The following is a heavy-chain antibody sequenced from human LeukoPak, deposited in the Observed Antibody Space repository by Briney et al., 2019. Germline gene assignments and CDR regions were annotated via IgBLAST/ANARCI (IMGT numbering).Heavy chain of an antibody. V-gene: IGHV3-21*05. D-gene: IGHD1-26*01. Sequence: GGSLRLSCAASGFTFSSHAMNWVRQAPGKGLEWVSYISISSSSVYYADSVKGRFTISRDNAKNTLYLQMNSLRAEDTAVYYCASTSGSYSNYYYYYYMDVWGKGTTVTVSS. CDR3: ASTSGSYSNYYYYYYMDV. J-gene: IGHJ6*03. CDR1: GFTFSSHA. CDR2: ISISSSSV.